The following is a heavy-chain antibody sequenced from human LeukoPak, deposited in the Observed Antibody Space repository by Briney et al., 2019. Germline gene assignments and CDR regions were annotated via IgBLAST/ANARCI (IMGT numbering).Heavy chain of an antibody. V-gene: IGHV1-69*04. Sequence: GASVKVSCKASGGTFSSYAISWVRQAPGQGLEWMGRIIPILGIANYAQKFQGRVTMTTDTSTSTAYMELKSLRSDDTAVYYCARDQFVAVGGTSDYWGQGTLVTVSS. J-gene: IGHJ4*02. CDR3: ARDQFVAVGGTSDY. CDR2: IIPILGIA. CDR1: GGTFSSYA. D-gene: IGHD6-19*01.